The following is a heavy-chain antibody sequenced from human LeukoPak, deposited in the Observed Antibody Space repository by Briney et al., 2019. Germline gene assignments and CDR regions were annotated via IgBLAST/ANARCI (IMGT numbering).Heavy chain of an antibody. V-gene: IGHV4-59*02. J-gene: IGHJ4*02. CDR3: ARGPLDSGYTYFDY. CDR1: GASVSSYY. CDR2: FSYSGST. Sequence: SETLSLTCTVSGASVSSYYWSWIRQPPGKGPEWIGYFSYSGSTNYNPSLKSRVTISVDTSKNQFSLNLSSVTAADTAVYYCARGPLDSGYTYFDYWGQGTLVSVAS. D-gene: IGHD5-12*01.